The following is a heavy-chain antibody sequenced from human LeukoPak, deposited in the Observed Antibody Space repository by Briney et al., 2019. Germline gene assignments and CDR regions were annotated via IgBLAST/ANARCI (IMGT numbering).Heavy chain of an antibody. Sequence: GRSLRLSCAASGFTFSSYVMHWVRQAPGKGLEWVAVIWYDGSNKYYADSVKGRFTISRDNSKNTLYLQMNGLRAEDTAVYYCARDIVVVPAASDAFDIWGQGTMVTVSS. CDR1: GFTFSSYV. D-gene: IGHD2-2*01. CDR3: ARDIVVVPAASDAFDI. J-gene: IGHJ3*02. V-gene: IGHV3-33*01. CDR2: IWYDGSNK.